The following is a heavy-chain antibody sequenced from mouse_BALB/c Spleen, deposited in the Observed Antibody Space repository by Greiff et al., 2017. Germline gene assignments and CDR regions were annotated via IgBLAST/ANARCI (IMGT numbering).Heavy chain of an antibody. CDR3: ARGGYEYKFPYFDV. Sequence: EVMLVESGGGLVKPGGSLKLSCAASGFTFSSYAMSWVRQSPEKRLEWVAEISSGGSYTYYPDTVTGRFTISRDNAKNTLYLEMSSLRSEDTAMYYLARGGYEYKFPYFDVWGAGTTVTVSS. CDR1: GFTFSSYA. J-gene: IGHJ1*01. V-gene: IGHV5-9-4*01. D-gene: IGHD2-4*01. CDR2: ISSGGSYT.